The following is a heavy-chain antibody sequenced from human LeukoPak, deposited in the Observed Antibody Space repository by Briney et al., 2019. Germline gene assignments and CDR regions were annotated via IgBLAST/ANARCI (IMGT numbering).Heavy chain of an antibody. CDR2: INPSGGST. V-gene: IGHV1-46*01. CDR1: GYTFTGYY. J-gene: IGHJ6*03. CDR3: ARGERIAAAENYYYMDV. Sequence: ASVKVSCKASGYTFTGYYMHWVRQAPGQGLEWMGIINPSGGSTSYAQKFQGRVTMTRDMSTSTVYMELSSLRSEDTAVYYCARGERIAAAENYYYMDVWGKGTTVTVSS. D-gene: IGHD6-13*01.